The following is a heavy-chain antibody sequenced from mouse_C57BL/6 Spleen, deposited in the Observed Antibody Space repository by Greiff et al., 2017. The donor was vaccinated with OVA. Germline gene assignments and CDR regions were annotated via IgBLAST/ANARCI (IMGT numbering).Heavy chain of an antibody. V-gene: IGHV1-55*01. D-gene: IGHD1-1*01. Sequence: VQLQQPGAELVKPGASVKMSCKASGYTFTSYWITWVKQRPGQGLEWIGDIYPGSGSTNYNEKFKSKATLTVDTSSSTAYMQLSSLTSEDSAVYYCAREYYYGSSRYSFDVWGTGTTVTVSS. CDR1: GYTFTSYW. CDR3: AREYYYGSSRYSFDV. J-gene: IGHJ1*03. CDR2: IYPGSGST.